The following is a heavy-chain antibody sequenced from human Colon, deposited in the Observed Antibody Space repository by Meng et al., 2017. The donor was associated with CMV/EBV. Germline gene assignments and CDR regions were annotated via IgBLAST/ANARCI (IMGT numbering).Heavy chain of an antibody. CDR3: ARNYCSSVDCNLGDGLNM. V-gene: IGHV6-1*01. CDR2: TYYRSRWYN. J-gene: IGHJ3*02. CDR1: GDSVSSNSAA. D-gene: IGHD2-2*01. Sequence: SQTLSLTCAISGDSVSSNSAAWNWIRQSPSRGLEWLGRTYYRSRWYNDYAPSVKSRITINPDTSKNQFSLQLHSVTPEDTAVYYCARNYCSSVDCNLGDGLNMWGQGTRVTVSS.